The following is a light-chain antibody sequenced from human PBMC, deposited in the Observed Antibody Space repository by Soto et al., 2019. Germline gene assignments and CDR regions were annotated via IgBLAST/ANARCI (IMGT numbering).Light chain of an antibody. CDR2: RNN. CDR1: RSNIGGNY. Sequence: VLTQPPSASGTPGQRVTISCFGGRSNIGGNYVYWYQQLPGTAPKLLIHRNNQRPSGVPDRLSGSKSGTSASLVISGLRSEDEADYYCAAWDDSLSGYVFGTGTKLTVL. V-gene: IGLV1-47*01. CDR3: AAWDDSLSGYV. J-gene: IGLJ1*01.